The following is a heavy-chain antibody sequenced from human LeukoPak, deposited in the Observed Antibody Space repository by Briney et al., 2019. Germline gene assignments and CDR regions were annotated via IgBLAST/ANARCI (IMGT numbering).Heavy chain of an antibody. CDR2: ISAYNGNT. J-gene: IGHJ4*02. V-gene: IGHV1-18*01. Sequence: ASVKVSCKASGYTFTSYGISWVRQAPGQGLEWMGWISAYNGNTNYAQKLQGRVTMTTDTSTSTAYMELRSLRSDDTAVYYCARVPRSYDFWSGYQTFDYWGQGTLVTVSS. CDR1: GYTFTSYG. D-gene: IGHD3-3*01. CDR3: ARVPRSYDFWSGYQTFDY.